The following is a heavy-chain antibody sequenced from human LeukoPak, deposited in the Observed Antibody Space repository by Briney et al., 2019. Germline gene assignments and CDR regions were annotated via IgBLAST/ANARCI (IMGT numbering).Heavy chain of an antibody. D-gene: IGHD3-3*01. J-gene: IGHJ3*02. CDR3: ARVRGNFRWDGFDI. CDR1: GYPFNNYF. V-gene: IGHV1-2*02. Sequence: GASVTVSCKTSGYPFNNYFIHWVRRAPGHGPEWLGWINPNNGATNLLPRFRGRVTMTRDTATTTAYVELSGLTSDDTAVYYCARVRGNFRWDGFDIWGQGTVVTVSS. CDR2: INPNNGAT.